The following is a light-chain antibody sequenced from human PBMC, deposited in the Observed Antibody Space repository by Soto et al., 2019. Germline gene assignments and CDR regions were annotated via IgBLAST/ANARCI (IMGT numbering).Light chain of an antibody. CDR1: QSVSSSY. CDR2: DAT. V-gene: IGKV3D-20*02. J-gene: IGKJ5*01. CDR3: QQRRYWQVT. Sequence: EIVLTQSPGTLSLSPWERATLSCRASQSVSSSYLAWYQQKPGRAPRLLIYDATNRPPGIPARFSGSGSGTDFTLTISSLEPEDFAVYYCQQRRYWQVTFGQGTRLEIK.